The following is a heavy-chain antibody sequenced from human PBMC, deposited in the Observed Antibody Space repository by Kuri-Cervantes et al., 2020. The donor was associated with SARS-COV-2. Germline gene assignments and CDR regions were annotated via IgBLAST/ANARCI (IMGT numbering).Heavy chain of an antibody. Sequence: GGSLRLSCAASGFTFSDYYMSWIRQAPGAGLEWVSYISSSSSYTNYADSVKGRFTISRDNAKNSLYLQMNSLRAEGTAVYYCARGGGVRYFDWRKPRTPTNNWFDPWGQGTLVTVSS. V-gene: IGHV3-11*06. D-gene: IGHD3-9*01. CDR2: ISSSSSYT. J-gene: IGHJ5*02. CDR3: ARGGGVRYFDWRKPRTPTNNWFDP. CDR1: GFTFSDYY.